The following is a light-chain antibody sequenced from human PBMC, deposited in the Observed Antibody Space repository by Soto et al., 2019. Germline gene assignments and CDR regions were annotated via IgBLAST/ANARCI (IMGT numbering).Light chain of an antibody. CDR3: QQYNSLALT. V-gene: IGKV3-15*01. J-gene: IGKJ4*01. CDR2: GAS. CDR1: QSVSRN. Sequence: DIVMTQSPATLSVSPGERATLSCRASQSVSRNFAWYQQTPGQAPRLLIYGASTRATGIPVRSSGSGSGTEFTLTITRLQSEGFAVYYCQQYNSLALTFGGGTKVEIK.